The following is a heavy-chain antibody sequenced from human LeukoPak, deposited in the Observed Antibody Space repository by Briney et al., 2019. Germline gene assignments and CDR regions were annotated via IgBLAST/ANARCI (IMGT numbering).Heavy chain of an antibody. Sequence: GGSLRLSCAASGFTFSSHWMSWVRQAPGKGPEWVANIEQDGTEIYYVDSVKGRFTISRDNAKNSLYLQMNSLRDEDTAVYYCARDKVVGATFFDYWGQGTLVTVSS. D-gene: IGHD1-26*01. CDR1: GFTFSSHW. CDR2: IEQDGTEI. CDR3: ARDKVVGATFFDY. J-gene: IGHJ4*02. V-gene: IGHV3-7*01.